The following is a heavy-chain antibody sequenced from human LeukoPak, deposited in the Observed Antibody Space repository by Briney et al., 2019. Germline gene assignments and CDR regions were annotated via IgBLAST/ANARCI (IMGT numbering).Heavy chain of an antibody. CDR3: ARTSYDSSGYSPFDY. CDR2: ISHSGST. Sequence: SETLSLTCAVSGYSISSGHYWGWIRQAPGRGLEWIGSISHSGSTYYNPSLKSRVTISVATSNNRFSLKLSSVTAADTAVYYCARTSYDSSGYSPFDYWGQGTLVTVSS. J-gene: IGHJ4*02. D-gene: IGHD3-22*01. CDR1: GYSISSGHY. V-gene: IGHV4-38-2*01.